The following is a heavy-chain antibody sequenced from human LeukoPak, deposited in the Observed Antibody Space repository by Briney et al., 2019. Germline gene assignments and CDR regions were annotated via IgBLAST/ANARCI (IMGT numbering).Heavy chain of an antibody. D-gene: IGHD3-10*01. CDR1: GFTFSRYA. Sequence: GGSLRLSCAASGFTFSRYAMTWVRQAPGKGLEWVSSISGSGGTSYYADSVRGRFTISRDNSKNTLYLQMNSLRAEDTAVYYCAKVAHYYGSGSYYEYYFDYWGQGTLVTVSS. V-gene: IGHV3-23*01. J-gene: IGHJ4*02. CDR2: ISGSGGTS. CDR3: AKVAHYYGSGSYYEYYFDY.